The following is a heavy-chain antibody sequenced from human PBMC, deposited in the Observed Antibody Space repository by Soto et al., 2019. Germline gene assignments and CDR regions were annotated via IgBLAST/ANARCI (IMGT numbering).Heavy chain of an antibody. CDR3: ARGSVVPAASAMDV. D-gene: IGHD2-2*01. V-gene: IGHV3-53*04. J-gene: IGHJ6*04. Sequence: GGSLRLSCAASGFTVSSNYMRWVRQAPGKGLEWVSVIYSGGSTYYADSVKGRFTISRHNSKNTLYLQMNSLRAEDTAVYYCARGSVVPAASAMDVWGKGTTVTVSS. CDR2: IYSGGST. CDR1: GFTVSSNY.